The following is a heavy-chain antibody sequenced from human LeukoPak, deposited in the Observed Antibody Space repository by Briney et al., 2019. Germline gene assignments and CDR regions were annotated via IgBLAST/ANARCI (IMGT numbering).Heavy chain of an antibody. CDR2: ISGSGGST. Sequence: PGGSLRLSCAASGFTFSSYAMSWVRQAPGKGLEWVSAISGSGGSTYYADSVKGRFTISRDNSKNTLYLQMNSLRAEDTAVYYCAKADAYSSGRRYFQHWGQGTLVTVSS. D-gene: IGHD6-19*01. CDR1: GFTFSSYA. V-gene: IGHV3-23*01. J-gene: IGHJ1*01. CDR3: AKADAYSSGRRYFQH.